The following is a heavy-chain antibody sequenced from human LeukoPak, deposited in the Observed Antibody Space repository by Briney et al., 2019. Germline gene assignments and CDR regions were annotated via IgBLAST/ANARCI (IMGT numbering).Heavy chain of an antibody. CDR1: GFTFSNAW. V-gene: IGHV3-15*01. CDR3: TTGPGHYGMDV. J-gene: IGHJ6*04. CDR2: IKSNTDGGTT. Sequence: GGSLRLSCAASGFTFSNAWMSWVRQAPGKGLEWVGRIKSNTDGGTTDHPAPVKGRFTISRDDSKNTLYLQMNSLKTEDTAVYYCTTGPGHYGMDVWGKGTTVTVSS. D-gene: IGHD1-14*01.